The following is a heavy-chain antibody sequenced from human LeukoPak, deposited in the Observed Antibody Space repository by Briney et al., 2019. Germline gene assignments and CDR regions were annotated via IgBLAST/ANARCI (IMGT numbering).Heavy chain of an antibody. V-gene: IGHV1-69*04. D-gene: IGHD2-15*01. CDR2: IIPILGIA. J-gene: IGHJ4*02. Sequence: SVKVSCKASGGTFSSYAISWVRQAPGQGLEWMGRIIPILGIANYAQKFQGRVTITADKSTSTAYMELSSLRSEDTAVYYCARDPPPYCSGGSCYGVWFDYWGQGTLVTVSS. CDR1: GGTFSSYA. CDR3: ARDPPPYCSGGSCYGVWFDY.